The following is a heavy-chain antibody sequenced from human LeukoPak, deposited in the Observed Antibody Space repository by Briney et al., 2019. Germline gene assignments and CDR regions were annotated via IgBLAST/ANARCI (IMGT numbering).Heavy chain of an antibody. CDR2: INHSGST. CDR1: GGSFSGYY. J-gene: IGHJ6*02. CDR3: AGATLNYDSSGYYPYYYYGMDV. V-gene: IGHV4-34*01. D-gene: IGHD3-22*01. Sequence: PSETLSLTCAVYGGSFSGYYWGWIRQPPGKGLEWIGEINHSGSTNYNPSLKSRVTISVDTSKNKFSLKLRSVTAADTAVYYCAGATLNYDSSGYYPYYYYGMDVWGQGTTVTVSS.